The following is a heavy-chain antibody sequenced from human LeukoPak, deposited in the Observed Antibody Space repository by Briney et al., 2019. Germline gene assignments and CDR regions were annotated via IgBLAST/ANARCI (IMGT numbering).Heavy chain of an antibody. CDR3: ARSTLELGDAFDI. CDR2: ISYDGSNK. J-gene: IGHJ3*02. V-gene: IGHV3-30-3*01. Sequence: GGSLRLSCAASGFTFSSYAMHWVRQAPGKGLEWVAVISYDGSNKYYADSVKGRFTISRDNSKNTLYLQMNSLRTEDTAVYYCARSTLELGDAFDIWGQGTTVTVAS. D-gene: IGHD1-7*01. CDR1: GFTFSSYA.